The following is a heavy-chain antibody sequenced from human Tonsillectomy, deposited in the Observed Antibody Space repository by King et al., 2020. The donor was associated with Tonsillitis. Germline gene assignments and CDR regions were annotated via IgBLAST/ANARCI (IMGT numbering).Heavy chain of an antibody. Sequence: VQLVESGGGLVQPGGSLRLSCSASGFTFSSYAMHWVRQAPGEGLEYVSVISSNGGSTYYADSVKGRFTISRDNFKNTLFLQMSSLRPEDTAVYYCVKGDSSGRTWFDPWGQRTLVTVSS. V-gene: IGHV3-64D*06. CDR1: GFTFSSYA. J-gene: IGHJ5*02. D-gene: IGHD6-19*01. CDR2: ISSNGGST. CDR3: VKGDSSGRTWFDP.